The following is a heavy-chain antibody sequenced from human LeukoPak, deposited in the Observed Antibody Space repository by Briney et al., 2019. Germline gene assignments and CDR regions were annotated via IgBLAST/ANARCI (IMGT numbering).Heavy chain of an antibody. Sequence: ASVKVSCKASGGTFSSYAISWVRQAPGQGLEWMGGVIPIFGTANYAQKFQGRVTITADESTSTAYMELSSLTYEDTAVYYCARDRGSGSGNYQGTLFDPWGQGTLVTVSS. J-gene: IGHJ5*02. CDR3: ARDRGSGSGNYQGTLFDP. D-gene: IGHD3-10*01. V-gene: IGHV1-69*13. CDR1: GGTFSSYA. CDR2: VIPIFGTA.